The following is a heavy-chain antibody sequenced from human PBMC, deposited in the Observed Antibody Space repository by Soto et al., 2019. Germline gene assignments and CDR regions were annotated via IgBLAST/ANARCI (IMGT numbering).Heavy chain of an antibody. CDR2: ISGSGGST. D-gene: IGHD6-19*01. Sequence: PGRSLRLSCAASGFTFSSYAMSWVRQAPGKGLEWVSAISGSGGSTYYADSVKGRLTISRDNSKNTLYLQMNSLRAEDTAVYYCANDISGWPNYFDYWGQGTLVTVSS. J-gene: IGHJ4*02. CDR1: GFTFSSYA. CDR3: ANDISGWPNYFDY. V-gene: IGHV3-23*01.